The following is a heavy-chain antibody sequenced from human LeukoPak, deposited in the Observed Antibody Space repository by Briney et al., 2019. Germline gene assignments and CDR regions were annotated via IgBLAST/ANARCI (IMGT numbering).Heavy chain of an antibody. J-gene: IGHJ4*02. Sequence: ASVKVSCKASGGTFSSYAISWVRQAPGQGLEWMGGIIPIFGTANYAQKFKGRVTITADKSTSTAYMELSSLRSEDTAVYYCASGSCSGGSCYSFAPPFDYWGQGTLVTVSS. D-gene: IGHD2-15*01. CDR2: IIPIFGTA. V-gene: IGHV1-69*06. CDR3: ASGSCSGGSCYSFAPPFDY. CDR1: GGTFSSYA.